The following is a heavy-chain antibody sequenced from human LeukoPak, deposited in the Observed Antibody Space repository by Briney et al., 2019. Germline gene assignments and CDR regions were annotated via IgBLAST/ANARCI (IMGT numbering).Heavy chain of an antibody. CDR3: ARIGSGWGEIDY. V-gene: IGHV4-61*02. CDR2: IYTSGST. Sequence: SETLSLTCTVSGGSISSGSYYWSWLRQPAGTGLEWIGRIYTSGSTNYNPSLKSRVTISVDTSKNQFSLKLSSVTAADTAVYYCARIGSGWGEIDYWGQGTLVTVSS. CDR1: GGSISSGSYY. D-gene: IGHD6-19*01. J-gene: IGHJ4*02.